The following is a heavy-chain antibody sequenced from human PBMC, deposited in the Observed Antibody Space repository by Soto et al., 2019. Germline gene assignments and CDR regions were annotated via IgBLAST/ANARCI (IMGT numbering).Heavy chain of an antibody. CDR3: ARDIGFDYVN. D-gene: IGHD3-16*01. Sequence: GGSLRLSCAFSGFNVMMYWMSWVRQAPGKGLEWVASVKEDGSELYYLHSVRGRFSMTRDSAGNALHLTMNYLSAEDTGVYFCARDIGFDYVNWGQGIPVTVSS. CDR2: VKEDGSEL. CDR1: GFNVMMYW. J-gene: IGHJ4*02. V-gene: IGHV3-7*01.